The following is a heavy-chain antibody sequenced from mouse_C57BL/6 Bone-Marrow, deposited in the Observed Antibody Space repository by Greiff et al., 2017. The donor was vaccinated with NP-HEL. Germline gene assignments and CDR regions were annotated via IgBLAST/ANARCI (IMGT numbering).Heavy chain of an antibody. Sequence: QVQLQQPGAELVRPGTSVKLSCKASAYTFTSYWMHWVKQRPGQGLEWIGVIDPSDSYTNYNQKFKGKATLTVDTSSSTAYMQLSSLTSEDSAVYYCALLRFYWYFDVWGTGTTVTVSS. CDR2: IDPSDSYT. D-gene: IGHD1-1*01. CDR1: AYTFTSYW. V-gene: IGHV1-59*01. CDR3: ALLRFYWYFDV. J-gene: IGHJ1*03.